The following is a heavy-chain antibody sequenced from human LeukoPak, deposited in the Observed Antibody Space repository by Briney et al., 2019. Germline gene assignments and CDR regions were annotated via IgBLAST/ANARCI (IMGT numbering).Heavy chain of an antibody. D-gene: IGHD2-15*01. CDR2: ISSSSSYI. CDR3: AQGGGGTCNFGMAY. V-gene: IGHV3-21*04. CDR1: GFTFSSYS. Sequence: GGSLRLSCAASGFTFSSYSMNWVRQAPGKGLEWVSSISSSSSYIYYADSVKGRFTISRDNAKNSLYLQMNSLRAEDTAVYYCAQGGGGTCNFGMAYWGQGTLVTVSS. J-gene: IGHJ4*02.